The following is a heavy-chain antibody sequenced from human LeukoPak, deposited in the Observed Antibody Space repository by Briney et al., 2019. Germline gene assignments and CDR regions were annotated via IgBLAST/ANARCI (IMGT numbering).Heavy chain of an antibody. CDR3: AREERQRLYFDY. J-gene: IGHJ4*02. V-gene: IGHV4-39*07. D-gene: IGHD6-13*01. CDR1: GGSISNSSYY. Sequence: PSETLFLTCTVSGGSISNSSYYWGWIRQPPGKGLEWLGSIYYTGSTFFIPSLKSRVTISVDTSKNQFSLKLSSVTAADTAVYYCAREERQRLYFDYWGQGTQVTVSS. CDR2: IYYTGST.